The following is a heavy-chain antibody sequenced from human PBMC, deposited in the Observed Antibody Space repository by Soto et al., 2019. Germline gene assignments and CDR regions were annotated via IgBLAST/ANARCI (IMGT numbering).Heavy chain of an antibody. J-gene: IGHJ6*04. D-gene: IGHD3-16*01. V-gene: IGHV3-30*18. CDR3: AKDRPPFGGNGFFYPMDV. CDR2: ISYDGSNK. Sequence: QVQLVESGGGVVQPGRSLRLSCAASGFTFSSYGMHWVRQAPGKGLEWVAVISYDGSNKYYADSVKGRFTISRDNSKNPRYLKKNSLWAEDRFFFYCAKDRPPFGGNGFFYPMDVWGNGPRFPFSP. CDR1: GFTFSSYG.